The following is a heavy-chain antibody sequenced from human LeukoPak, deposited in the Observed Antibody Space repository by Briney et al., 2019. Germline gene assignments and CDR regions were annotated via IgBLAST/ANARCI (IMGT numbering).Heavy chain of an antibody. D-gene: IGHD1-26*01. J-gene: IGHJ4*02. Sequence: GRSLRLSCAASGFTFSSYGMHWVRQAPGKGLEWVVVISYDGSNKYYADSVKGRFTISRDNSKNTLYLQMNSLRAEDTAVYYCAKDQVGATKDWGQGTLVTVSS. CDR3: AKDQVGATKD. V-gene: IGHV3-30*18. CDR1: GFTFSSYG. CDR2: ISYDGSNK.